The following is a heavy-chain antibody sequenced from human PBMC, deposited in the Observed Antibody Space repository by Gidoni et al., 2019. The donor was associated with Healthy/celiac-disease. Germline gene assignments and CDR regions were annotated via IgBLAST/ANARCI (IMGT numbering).Heavy chain of an antibody. D-gene: IGHD1-26*01. Sequence: EVQLLESGGGLVQPGGSLRLSWSASGFTFSSYAMSWVRQAPGKGLEWVSAISGSGGSTYYADSVKGRFTISRDNSKNTLYLQMNSLRAEDTAVYYCAKVFVRGATAVGVVDYWGQGTLVTVSS. CDR3: AKVFVRGATAVGVVDY. CDR1: GFTFSSYA. J-gene: IGHJ4*02. CDR2: ISGSGGST. V-gene: IGHV3-23*01.